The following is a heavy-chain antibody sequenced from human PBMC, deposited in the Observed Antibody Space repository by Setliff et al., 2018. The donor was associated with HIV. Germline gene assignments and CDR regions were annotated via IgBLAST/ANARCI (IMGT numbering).Heavy chain of an antibody. CDR2: IYTSGST. CDR1: GGSISGYY. CDR3: ASGREAVAGALHFDY. J-gene: IGHJ4*02. Sequence: SETLSLTCTVSGGSISGYYWSWIRQSPGKGLEWIGYIYTSGSTKYNPSLKSRVTISLDSPKNQFSLKLSSVTAADTAVYYCASGREAVAGALHFDYWGQGTLVTVSS. V-gene: IGHV4-4*08. D-gene: IGHD6-19*01.